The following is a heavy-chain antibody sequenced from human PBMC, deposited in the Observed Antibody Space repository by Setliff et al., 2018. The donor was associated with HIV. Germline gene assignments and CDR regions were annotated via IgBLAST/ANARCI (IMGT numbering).Heavy chain of an antibody. CDR2: SYHSSRT. V-gene: IGHV4-39*02. D-gene: IGHD4-17*01. J-gene: IGHJ4*02. CDR3: GRLETGPATSAYGPFNS. Sequence: SETLSLTCTVSDASISTSNFLWGWIRQSPGKGLEWIGSSYHSSRTYYNPSLKNRVTISADTSKNHLSLKLTSLTATDTAVYYCGRLETGPATSAYGPFNSWGQGKMVTVSS. CDR1: DASISTSNFL.